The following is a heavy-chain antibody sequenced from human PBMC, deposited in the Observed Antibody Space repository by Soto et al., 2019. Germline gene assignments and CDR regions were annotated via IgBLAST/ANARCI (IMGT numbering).Heavy chain of an antibody. CDR2: ISGSGTGT. V-gene: IGHV3-23*01. Sequence: EVQLLESGGGLVQPGGSLRLSFAASGITFSNYALSWVRQAPGKGLEGVSGISGSGTGTYYADSVKGRFTISRDNSKSTLYLHMNSLRADDTAIYYCAKEGGGGTAMVTSYFDYWGQGTLVTVSS. D-gene: IGHD5-18*01. CDR1: GITFSNYA. CDR3: AKEGGGGTAMVTSYFDY. J-gene: IGHJ4*02.